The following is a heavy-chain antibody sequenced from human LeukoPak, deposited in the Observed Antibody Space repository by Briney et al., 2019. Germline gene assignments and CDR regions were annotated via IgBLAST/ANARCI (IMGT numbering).Heavy chain of an antibody. Sequence: ASVKVSCKSSGYTFTSYYIHWVRQAPGQGLEWMGWINPNSGGTNYAQKFQGRVTMTRDTSISTAYMELSRLRSDDTAVYYCARDHDFWSGYYQFDPWGQGTLVTVSS. D-gene: IGHD3-3*01. CDR3: ARDHDFWSGYYQFDP. CDR2: INPNSGGT. V-gene: IGHV1-2*02. J-gene: IGHJ5*02. CDR1: GYTFTSYY.